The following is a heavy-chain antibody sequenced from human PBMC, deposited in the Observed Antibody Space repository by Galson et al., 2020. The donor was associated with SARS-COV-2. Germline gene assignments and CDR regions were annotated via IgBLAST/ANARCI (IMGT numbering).Heavy chain of an antibody. CDR3: ARRGFCSDVCCFSRQAGPSDY. CDR1: GYRFTSYW. CDR2: IYPGDSDT. D-gene: IGHD3-3*01. Sequence: KIGESLKISCKGSGYRFTSYWIGWVRQMPGKGLEWMGIIYPGDSDTRYSPSFQDHVTISADKSINTAYLQWSSLKASDTAMYYCARRGFCSDVCCFSRQAGPSDYWGQGTLVTVSS. J-gene: IGHJ4*02. V-gene: IGHV5-51*01.